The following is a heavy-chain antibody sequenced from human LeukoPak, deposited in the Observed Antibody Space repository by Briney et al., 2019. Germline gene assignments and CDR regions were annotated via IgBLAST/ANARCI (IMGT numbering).Heavy chain of an antibody. Sequence: KPGGSLRLSCAASGFTFSSYSMNWVRQAPGKGLEWVSSISSSSSYIYYADSVKGRFTISRDNAKSSLYLQMSSLRAEDTAVYYCARDRTAMVTENTFPWGQGTLVTVSS. CDR1: GFTFSSYS. J-gene: IGHJ5*02. CDR2: ISSSSSYI. CDR3: ARDRTAMVTENTFP. V-gene: IGHV3-21*01. D-gene: IGHD5-18*01.